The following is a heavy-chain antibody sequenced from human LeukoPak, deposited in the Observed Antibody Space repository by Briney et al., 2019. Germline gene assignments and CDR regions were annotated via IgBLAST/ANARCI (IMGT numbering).Heavy chain of an antibody. Sequence: SETLSLTCTVSGGSISSYYWSWIRQPPGKGLEWIGYIYYSGSTNYNPYLKSRVTISVDTSKNQFSLKLSSVTAADTAVYYCARGRGYCSGGSCYRQNSRVDYWGQGTLVTVSS. CDR1: GGSISSYY. V-gene: IGHV4-59*12. D-gene: IGHD2-15*01. CDR3: ARGRGYCSGGSCYRQNSRVDY. J-gene: IGHJ4*02. CDR2: IYYSGST.